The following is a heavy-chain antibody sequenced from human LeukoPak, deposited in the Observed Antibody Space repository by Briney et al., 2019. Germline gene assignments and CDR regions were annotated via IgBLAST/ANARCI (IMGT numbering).Heavy chain of an antibody. CDR1: GGSIGSYY. J-gene: IGHJ5*02. Sequence: SETLSLTCTVSGGSIGSYYWSWIRQPPGKGLEWIGYIYYSGSTNYNPSLKSRVTISVDTSKNQFSLKLSSVTAADTAVYYCASQQQLVLLDWFDPWGQGTLVTVSS. D-gene: IGHD6-13*01. CDR3: ASQQQLVLLDWFDP. V-gene: IGHV4-59*01. CDR2: IYYSGST.